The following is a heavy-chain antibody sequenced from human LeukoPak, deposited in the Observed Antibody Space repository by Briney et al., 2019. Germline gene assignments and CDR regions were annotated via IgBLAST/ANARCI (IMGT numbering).Heavy chain of an antibody. CDR1: GGTFSSYA. J-gene: IGHJ5*02. D-gene: IGHD5-18*01. CDR3: ARGPIQLWLLGPSEGTNWFDP. V-gene: IGHV1-69*04. Sequence: TESVSCKASGGTFSSYAISWVRQAPGQGLEWMGRIIPIFGIAKYAQKFQGRVTITADKSTSTAYMELSSLRSEDTAVYYCARGPIQLWLLGPSEGTNWFDPWGQGTLVTVSS. CDR2: IIPIFGIA.